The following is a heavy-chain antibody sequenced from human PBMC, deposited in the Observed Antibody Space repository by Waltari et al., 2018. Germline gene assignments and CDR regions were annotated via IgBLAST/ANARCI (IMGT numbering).Heavy chain of an antibody. CDR2: KWYDGSNK. V-gene: IGHV3-33*01. Sequence: QVQLVESGGGVVQRGGSLRLSCPGSGFTFSGFALHWAGQAPGKGLEWVAVKWYDGSNKYYADSVKGRFTISRDNSKNTLYLQMNSLRAEDTAVYYCARGVEYSSSFDYWGQGTLVTVSS. J-gene: IGHJ4*02. CDR1: GFTFSGFA. D-gene: IGHD6-6*01. CDR3: ARGVEYSSSFDY.